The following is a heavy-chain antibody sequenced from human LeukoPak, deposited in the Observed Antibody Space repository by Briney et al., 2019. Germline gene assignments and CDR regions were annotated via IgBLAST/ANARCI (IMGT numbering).Heavy chain of an antibody. CDR2: IYSCGST. CDR3: ARNFEGRVYYYYYMDV. Sequence: GGSLRLSCAASGFTVSSNYMSWLRQAPEKGREWVSVIYSCGSTYYADSVKGRFTISRDNSKNTLYLQMNSLRAEDTAVYYCARNFEGRVYYYYYMDVWGKGTTVTVSS. D-gene: IGHD3-10*01. J-gene: IGHJ6*03. V-gene: IGHV3-53*01. CDR1: GFTVSSNY.